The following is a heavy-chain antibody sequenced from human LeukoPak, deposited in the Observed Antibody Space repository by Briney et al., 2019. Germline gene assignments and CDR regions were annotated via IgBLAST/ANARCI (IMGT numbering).Heavy chain of an antibody. CDR1: GFTFSSYW. V-gene: IGHV3-74*01. D-gene: IGHD2-21*02. CDR3: ARGGGDHAFDI. Sequence: GGSLRLSCAASGFTFSSYWMHWVRHSPEKRLVWVSRIDNNGRDTIYADSVKGRFTISRDNTRNTLHLQLGSLRVEDTAIYYCARGGGDHAFDIWGQGTMVTVSS. CDR2: IDNNGRDT. J-gene: IGHJ3*02.